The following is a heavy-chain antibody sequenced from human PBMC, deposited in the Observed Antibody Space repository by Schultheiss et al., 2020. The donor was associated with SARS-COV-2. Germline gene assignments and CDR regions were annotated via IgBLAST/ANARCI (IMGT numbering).Heavy chain of an antibody. Sequence: GSLRLSCAVYGGSFSGYYWSWIRQPPGKGLEWIGEINHSGSTNYNPSLKSRVTISVDTSKNQFSLKLSSVTAADTAVYYCASKGPSGYPDYWGQGTLVTVSS. J-gene: IGHJ4*02. D-gene: IGHD3-22*01. CDR2: INHSGST. CDR1: GGSFSGYY. CDR3: ASKGPSGYPDY. V-gene: IGHV4-34*01.